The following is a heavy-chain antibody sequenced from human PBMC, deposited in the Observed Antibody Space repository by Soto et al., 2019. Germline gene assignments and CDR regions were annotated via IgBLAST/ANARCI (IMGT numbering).Heavy chain of an antibody. CDR1: GFTVSSNY. CDR3: AALCSGELHHNYYFDY. V-gene: IGHV3-53*01. CDR2: IYSGGST. J-gene: IGHJ4*02. D-gene: IGHD1-26*01. Sequence: EVRLVESGGGLIQPGGSLRLSCAASGFTVSSNYMSWVRQAPGKGLEWVSVIYSGGSTYYADSVKGRFTISRDNSKNTLYLQMNSLRAEDTAVYYCAALCSGELHHNYYFDYWGQGTLVTVSS.